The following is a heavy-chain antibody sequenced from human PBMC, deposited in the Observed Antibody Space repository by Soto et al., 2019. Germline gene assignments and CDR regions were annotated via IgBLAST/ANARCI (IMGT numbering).Heavy chain of an antibody. V-gene: IGHV1-8*01. D-gene: IGHD2-15*01. CDR3: ARVEVGRMDV. J-gene: IGHJ6*02. Sequence: ASVKVSCKASGYTFTSYDINWVRQATGQGLEWMGWMNPYSGNTGYAQKLQGRVTMTTDTSTSTAYMELRSLRSDDTAVYYCARVEVGRMDVWGQGTTVTVSS. CDR2: MNPYSGNT. CDR1: GYTFTSYD.